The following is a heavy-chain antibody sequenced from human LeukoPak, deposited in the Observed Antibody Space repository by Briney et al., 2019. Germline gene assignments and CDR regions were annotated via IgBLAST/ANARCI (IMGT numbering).Heavy chain of an antibody. D-gene: IGHD5-24*01. CDR2: ISFSSSTI. J-gene: IGHJ4*02. V-gene: IGHV3-48*02. Sequence: PGGSLRLSCAASGFTFGTYNMNWVRQAPGKGLEWVSCISFSSSTIHCADSVKGRFTISRDNAKNSLYLQMNSLRDEDTAVYYCATKMATKGSFEYWGQGTLVTVSS. CDR3: ATKMATKGSFEY. CDR1: GFTFGTYN.